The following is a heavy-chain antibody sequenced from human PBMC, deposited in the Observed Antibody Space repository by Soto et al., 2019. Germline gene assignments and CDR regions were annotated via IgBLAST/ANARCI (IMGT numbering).Heavy chain of an antibody. J-gene: IGHJ4*02. Sequence: QVQLVQSGAEVKMPGSSVKVSCTASGGTFTSYTFSWVRQVPGQGLAWMGRIIPILRMADFAQKFQGRVTINADEYTSTVYMKQSSLRSEETAVYYCATSYGSGSAHFDYWGQGTLVTVS. D-gene: IGHD3-10*01. V-gene: IGHV1-69*02. CDR1: GGTFTSYT. CDR3: ATSYGSGSAHFDY. CDR2: IIPILRMA.